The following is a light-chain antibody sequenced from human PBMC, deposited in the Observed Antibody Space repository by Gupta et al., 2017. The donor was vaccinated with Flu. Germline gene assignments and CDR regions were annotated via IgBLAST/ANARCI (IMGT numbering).Light chain of an antibody. CDR1: SSDVGGYNY. CDR3: SSYTSSSTPNWV. J-gene: IGLJ3*02. V-gene: IGLV2-14*01. Sequence: QSALTQPASVSGSPGQSITISCTGTSSDVGGYNYVSWYQPHPGKAPKLMIYEVSNRPSGVSNRFSGSKSGNTASLTISGLQAEDEADYYCSSYTSSSTPNWVFGGGTKLTVL. CDR2: EVS.